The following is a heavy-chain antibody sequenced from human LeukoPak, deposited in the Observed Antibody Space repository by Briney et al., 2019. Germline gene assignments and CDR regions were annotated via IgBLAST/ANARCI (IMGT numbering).Heavy chain of an antibody. V-gene: IGHV4-59*08. J-gene: IGHJ4*02. CDR2: IYYSGST. CDR1: GGSISSYY. D-gene: IGHD6-19*01. Sequence: ETLSLTCTVSGGSISSYYRSWIRQPPGKGLEWIGYIYYSGSTNYNPSLKSRVTISVDTSKNQFSLKLSSVTAADTAVYYCARSPSIAVAGTFDYWGQGTLVTVSS. CDR3: ARSPSIAVAGTFDY.